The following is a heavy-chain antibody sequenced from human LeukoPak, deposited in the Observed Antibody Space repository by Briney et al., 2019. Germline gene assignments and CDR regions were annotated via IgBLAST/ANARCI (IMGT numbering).Heavy chain of an antibody. CDR3: ARVKRVGIAAAGTAGY. CDR1: GGSISSYY. D-gene: IGHD6-13*01. CDR2: INHSGST. Sequence: PSETLSLTCAVSGGSISSYYWSWIRQPPGKGLEWIGEINHSGSTNYNPSLKSRVTISVDTSKNQFSLKLSSVTAADTAVYYCARVKRVGIAAAGTAGYWGQGTLVTVSS. J-gene: IGHJ4*02. V-gene: IGHV4-34*01.